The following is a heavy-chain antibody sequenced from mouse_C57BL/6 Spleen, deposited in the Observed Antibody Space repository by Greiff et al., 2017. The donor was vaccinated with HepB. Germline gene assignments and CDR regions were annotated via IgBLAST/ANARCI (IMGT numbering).Heavy chain of an antibody. V-gene: IGHV5-4*03. CDR2: ISDGGSYT. J-gene: IGHJ1*03. Sequence: EVKLVESGGGLVKPGGSLKLSCAASGFTFSSYAMSWVRQTPEKRLEWVATISDGGSYTYYPDNVKGRFTISRDNAKNNLYLQMSHLKSEDTARYYCARGGKAYYSNYWYFDVWGTGTTVTVSS. D-gene: IGHD2-5*01. CDR1: GFTFSSYA. CDR3: ARGGKAYYSNYWYFDV.